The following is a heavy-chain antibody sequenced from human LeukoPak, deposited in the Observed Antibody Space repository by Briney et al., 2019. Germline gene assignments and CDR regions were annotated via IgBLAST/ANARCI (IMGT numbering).Heavy chain of an antibody. J-gene: IGHJ4*02. CDR2: ISGSGGST. CDR1: GFTFSSYA. V-gene: IGHV3-23*01. D-gene: IGHD3-22*01. CDR3: ASSPPDSSGYYYVDY. Sequence: GGSLRLSCAASGFTFSSYAMSWVRQAPGKGLEWVSAISGSGGSTYYADSVKGRFTISRDNSKNTLYLQMNSLRAEGTAVYYCASSPPDSSGYYYVDYWGRGTLVTVSP.